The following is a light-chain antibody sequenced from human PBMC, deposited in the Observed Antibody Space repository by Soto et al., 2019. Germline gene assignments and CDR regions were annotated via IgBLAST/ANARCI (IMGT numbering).Light chain of an antibody. J-gene: IGLJ1*01. Sequence: QSALTQPPSVSAAPGQKVTISCSGSSSNIGNNYVSWYQQLPGTAPKLVIYDNNKRPSGIPDRFSGSKSGTSASLAITGLQAEDEGDYYCQSYDSTLSARYVFGTGTKVTVL. CDR2: DNN. V-gene: IGLV1-51*01. CDR1: SSNIGNNY. CDR3: QSYDSTLSARYV.